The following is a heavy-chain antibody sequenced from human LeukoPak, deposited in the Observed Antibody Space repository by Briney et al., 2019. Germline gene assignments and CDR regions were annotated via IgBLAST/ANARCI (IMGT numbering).Heavy chain of an antibody. CDR3: ATGGGWYFDY. J-gene: IGHJ4*02. CDR2: IGQDGSEN. CDR1: GFAFSNYW. V-gene: IGHV3-7*01. Sequence: GGSLRLSCAASGFAFSNYWMNWVRQAPGKGLEWVASIGQDGSENYYVDSVKGRFTISRDNAKNSLYLQMNSLRVEDTAVYYCATGGGWYFDYWGQGALITASS. D-gene: IGHD6-19*01.